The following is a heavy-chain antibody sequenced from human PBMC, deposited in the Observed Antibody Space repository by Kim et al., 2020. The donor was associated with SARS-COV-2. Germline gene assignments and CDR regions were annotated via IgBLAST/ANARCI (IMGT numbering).Heavy chain of an antibody. Sequence: TNYNPSLKSRVTISVDTSKNQFSLKLSSVTAADTAVYYCARTYSRYYFDYWGQGTLVTVSS. CDR3: ARTYSRYYFDY. J-gene: IGHJ4*02. V-gene: IGHV4-39*01. CDR2: T. D-gene: IGHD6-13*01.